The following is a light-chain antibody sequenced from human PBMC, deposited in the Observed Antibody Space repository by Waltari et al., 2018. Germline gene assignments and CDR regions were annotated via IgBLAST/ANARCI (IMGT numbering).Light chain of an antibody. J-gene: IGKJ4*01. V-gene: IGKV1-12*01. CDR2: GAS. Sequence: IQLTQSPSSVFASGGERVTITCRGSQDINNFLAWYQQKPGKAPYLLSYGASVLQSGVPARFSGSGSRTNFTLTINSLQPEDFATYFCQQANSFVPLTFGGGTRVQIK. CDR1: QDINNF. CDR3: QQANSFVPLT.